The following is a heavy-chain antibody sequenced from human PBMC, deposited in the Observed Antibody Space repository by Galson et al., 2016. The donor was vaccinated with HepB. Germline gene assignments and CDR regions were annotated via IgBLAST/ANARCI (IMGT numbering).Heavy chain of an antibody. Sequence: SLRLSCATSGFTFSNSAMTWVRQAPGKGLEWMSTLSDGGDTTYYADSVKGQFTVSRDTSKNTLYLQMNSLRVDDTALYYCAKGGLSSRWASSWGQGTLVTVSS. D-gene: IGHD6-13*01. V-gene: IGHV3-23*01. CDR1: GFTFSNSA. CDR3: AKGGLSSRWASS. J-gene: IGHJ4*02. CDR2: LSDGGDTT.